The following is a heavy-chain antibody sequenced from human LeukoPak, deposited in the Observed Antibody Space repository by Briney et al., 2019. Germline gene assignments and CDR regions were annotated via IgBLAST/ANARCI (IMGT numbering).Heavy chain of an antibody. V-gene: IGHV3-9*01. Sequence: QSGGSLRLSCAASGFTFDDYAMHWVRQAPGKGLEWVSVISWNSGTIGYADSVKGRFTVSRDNAKNSLYLQMNSLRAEDTALYYCAKERDWDSSGRSDAFDIWGQGTMVTVSS. J-gene: IGHJ3*02. D-gene: IGHD3-22*01. CDR2: ISWNSGTI. CDR1: GFTFDDYA. CDR3: AKERDWDSSGRSDAFDI.